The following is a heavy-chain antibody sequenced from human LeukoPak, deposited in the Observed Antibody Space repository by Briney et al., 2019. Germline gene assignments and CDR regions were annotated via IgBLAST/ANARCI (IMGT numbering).Heavy chain of an antibody. CDR1: GGTFSSYA. D-gene: IGHD5-24*01. J-gene: IGHJ3*02. CDR3: ASLMMVLEMATAMEAFDI. V-gene: IGHV1-69*05. CDR2: IIPIFGTA. Sequence: SVKVSCKASGGTFSSYAISWLRQAPGQGLEWMGRIIPIFGTANYAQKFQGRVTITTDESTSTAYMELSSLRSEDTAVYYCASLMMVLEMATAMEAFDIWGQGTMVTVSS.